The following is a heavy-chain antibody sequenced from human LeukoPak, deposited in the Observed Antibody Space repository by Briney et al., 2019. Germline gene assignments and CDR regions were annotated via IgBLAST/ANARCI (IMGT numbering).Heavy chain of an antibody. CDR1: NDSISSGDYY. CDR3: ARSTVAGTNYYYGMDV. CDR2: IYHSGST. D-gene: IGHD6-19*01. Sequence: PSETLSLTCTVSNDSISSGDYYWNWIRQPPGKGLEWIGYIYHSGSTYYNPSLKSRVTISVDRSKNQFSLKLSSVTAADTAVYYCARSTVAGTNYYYGMDVWGQGTTVTVSS. V-gene: IGHV4-30-2*01. J-gene: IGHJ6*02.